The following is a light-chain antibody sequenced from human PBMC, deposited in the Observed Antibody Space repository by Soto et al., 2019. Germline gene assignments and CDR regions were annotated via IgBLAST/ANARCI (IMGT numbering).Light chain of an antibody. CDR2: DAS. J-gene: IGKJ1*01. V-gene: IGKV3-20*01. CDR1: QSVSGY. Sequence: EIVLTQSPATLSLSPGERATLSCRASQSVSGYLAWFQQKPGQAPSLLIYDASNRATGIPARFSGSGSGTDFTLTISRLEPEDFAVYYCQQYGSSPRTFGQGTKVDIK. CDR3: QQYGSSPRT.